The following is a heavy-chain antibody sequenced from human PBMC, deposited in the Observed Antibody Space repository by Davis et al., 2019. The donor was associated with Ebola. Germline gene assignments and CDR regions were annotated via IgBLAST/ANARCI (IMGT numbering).Heavy chain of an antibody. D-gene: IGHD2-15*01. V-gene: IGHV4-4*07. Sequence: PGGSLRLSCTVSGGSISSHYWSWIRQPAGKGLEWIGRIYTSGRTNYNPSLKRRVTMSVDTSKNQFSLRLSSVTAADTAVYYCVRDGCPGGSCYCGDYWGQGTLVTVSS. CDR2: IYTSGRT. CDR3: VRDGCPGGSCYCGDY. J-gene: IGHJ4*02. CDR1: GGSISSHY.